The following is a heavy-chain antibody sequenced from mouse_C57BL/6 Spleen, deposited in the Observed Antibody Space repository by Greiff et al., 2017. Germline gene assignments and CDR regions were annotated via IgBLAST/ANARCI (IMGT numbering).Heavy chain of an antibody. D-gene: IGHD1-1*01. CDR2: INPGSGGP. CDR3: ARNYCSRGYYFDY. J-gene: IGHJ2*01. Sequence: QVQLKQSGAELVRPGTSVKVSCKASGYAFTNYLIEWVKQRPGQGLEWIGVINPGSGGPNYNEKFKGKATLTADKSSSTAYMQLSSLTSEDSAVYFCARNYCSRGYYFDYWGQGTTLTVSS. CDR1: GYAFTNYL. V-gene: IGHV1-54*01.